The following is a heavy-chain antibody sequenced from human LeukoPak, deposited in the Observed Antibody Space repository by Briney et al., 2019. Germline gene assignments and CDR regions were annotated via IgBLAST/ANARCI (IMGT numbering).Heavy chain of an antibody. Sequence: GGSLRLSCAASGFTFSRYWMSWVRQSPRKGLEWVANIKQGGGEIYYVDSVKGRFTISRDNAKNSLYLQMNSLRVEDTAVYYCARDKGDYDTSGSLFVFGGQGTLVTVSS. CDR3: ARDKGDYDTSGSLFVF. D-gene: IGHD3-22*01. V-gene: IGHV3-7*03. CDR2: IKQGGGEI. J-gene: IGHJ4*02. CDR1: GFTFSRYW.